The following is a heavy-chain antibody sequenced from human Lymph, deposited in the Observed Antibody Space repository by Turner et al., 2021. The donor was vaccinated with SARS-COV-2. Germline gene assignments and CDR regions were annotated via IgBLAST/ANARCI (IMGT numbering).Heavy chain of an antibody. CDR1: GFTFSSSG. D-gene: IGHD3-16*01. Sequence: QVQLVESGGGVVQPGRSLRLSCAASGFTFSSSGMHWVRQAPGKGLEWVGVIWYDGSNKFYADSVKGRFTISRDNSKNTLYLQMNSLRAEETAVYYCARHNGGRLDYWGQGTLVTVSS. CDR2: IWYDGSNK. V-gene: IGHV3-33*01. J-gene: IGHJ4*02. CDR3: ARHNGGRLDY.